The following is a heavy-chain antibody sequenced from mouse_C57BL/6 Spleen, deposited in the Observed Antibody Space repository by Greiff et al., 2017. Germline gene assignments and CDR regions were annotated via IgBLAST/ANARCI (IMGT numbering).Heavy chain of an antibody. D-gene: IGHD2-3*01. CDR1: GYTFTSYW. V-gene: IGHV1-69*01. J-gene: IGHJ4*01. Sequence: VKLQQPGAELVMPGASVKLSCKASGYTFTSYWMHWVKQRPGQGLEWIGEIDPSDSYTNYNQKFKGKSTLTVDKSSSTAYMQLSSLTSEDSAVYYCATGWLLGAMDYWGQGTSVTVSS. CDR3: ATGWLLGAMDY. CDR2: IDPSDSYT.